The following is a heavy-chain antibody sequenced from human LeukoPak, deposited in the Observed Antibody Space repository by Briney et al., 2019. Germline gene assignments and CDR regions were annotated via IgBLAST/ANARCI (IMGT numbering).Heavy chain of an antibody. D-gene: IGHD1-26*01. CDR1: GYTFTGYY. V-gene: IGHV1-2*02. CDR2: INPNSGGT. Sequence: ASVKVSCKPSGYTFTGYYMHWVRQAPGQGLEWMGWINPNSGGTNYAQKFQGRVTMTMDTSISTAYMELSRLRSDDTAVYYCAREFAGRSYFDYCGQGTLVTVSS. CDR3: AREFAGRSYFDY. J-gene: IGHJ4*02.